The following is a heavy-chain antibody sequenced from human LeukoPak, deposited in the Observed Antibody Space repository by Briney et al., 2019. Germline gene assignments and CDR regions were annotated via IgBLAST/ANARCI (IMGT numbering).Heavy chain of an antibody. CDR3: ARAARNAYDY. D-gene: IGHD4-11*01. V-gene: IGHV3-7*01. CDR2: INQDASAK. Sequence: PGGSLRLSCAASGFSFTYFWMTWVRQAPGKGLEWVANINQDASAKYYVDSVKGRFTISRDNAKKSLYLLMNNLTAEDTAVYYCARAARNAYDYWGQGTLVTVSS. J-gene: IGHJ4*02. CDR1: GFSFTYFW.